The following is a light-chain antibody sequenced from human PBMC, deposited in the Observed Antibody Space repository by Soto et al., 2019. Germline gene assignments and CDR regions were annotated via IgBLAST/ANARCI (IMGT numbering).Light chain of an antibody. V-gene: IGKV1-9*01. CDR2: PAS. Sequence: DIQLTQAPSFLSASVGDRVSITCRASEAIRRHLTWHQQKPGKIPKLLISPASTLRSGVPSRFSGSVSGTEFTLTISGLQPEDFATYYCQQFDSYPITFGQGPRLDI. CDR3: QQFDSYPIT. CDR1: EAIRRH. J-gene: IGKJ5*01.